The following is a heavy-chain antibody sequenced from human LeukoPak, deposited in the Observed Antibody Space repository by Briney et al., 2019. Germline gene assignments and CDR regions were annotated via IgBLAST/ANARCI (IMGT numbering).Heavy chain of an antibody. CDR1: GGSISSSSYY. J-gene: IGHJ3*02. D-gene: IGHD3-22*01. CDR2: IYYSGST. Sequence: SETLSLTCTVSGGSISSSSYYWGWIRQPPGKGLEWVGSIYYSGSTYYNPSLKSRVTISVDTSKNQFSLKLSSVTAADTAVYYCARLGKGYYYDSSGYYRPAAFDIWGQGTMVTVS. V-gene: IGHV4-39*01. CDR3: ARLGKGYYYDSSGYYRPAAFDI.